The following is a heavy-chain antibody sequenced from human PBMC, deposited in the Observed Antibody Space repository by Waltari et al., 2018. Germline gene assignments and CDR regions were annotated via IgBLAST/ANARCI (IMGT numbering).Heavy chain of an antibody. D-gene: IGHD2-21*02. Sequence: QLQLQESGPGLVKPSETLSLTCTVPGGSISSSRYYWGWIRRPPGKGMAWIGSIYYSGSTYYNPSLKSRVTISVDTSNNQFSLKLSSVTAADTAVYYCARDQGLDYGGNSESIIYYGMDVWGQGTTVTVSS. CDR2: IYYSGST. CDR3: ARDQGLDYGGNSESIIYYGMDV. CDR1: GGSISSSRYY. V-gene: IGHV4-39*07. J-gene: IGHJ6*02.